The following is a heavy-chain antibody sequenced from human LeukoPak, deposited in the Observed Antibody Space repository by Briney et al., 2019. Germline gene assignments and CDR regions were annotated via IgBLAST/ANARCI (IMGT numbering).Heavy chain of an antibody. D-gene: IGHD6-13*01. CDR1: GYSFTSYW. CDR2: IYPGDSDT. Sequence: GESLQISCKGSGYSFTSYWIAWGRHLPRKGLEWMGSIYPGDSDTRYSPSFQGQVTISADKSISTAYLQWSSLQASDTARYYCARHLPYSNNWYATDYWGQGTLVTVSS. J-gene: IGHJ4*02. V-gene: IGHV5-51*01. CDR3: ARHLPYSNNWYATDY.